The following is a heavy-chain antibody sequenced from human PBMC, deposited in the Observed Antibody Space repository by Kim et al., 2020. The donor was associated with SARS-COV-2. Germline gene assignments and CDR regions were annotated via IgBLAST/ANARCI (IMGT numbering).Heavy chain of an antibody. CDR3: ARLKWVAPNAFDF. Sequence: SETLSLTCTVSGGSISSYIWSWIRQPPGKGLEWIGDIYNSGNTNYNPSLKSRVTTSVDMSKNQFSLKLNSVTAADTAVYYCARLKWVAPNAFDFWGRGT. J-gene: IGHJ3*01. CDR1: GGSISSYI. V-gene: IGHV4-59*01. D-gene: IGHD1-26*01. CDR2: IYNSGNT.